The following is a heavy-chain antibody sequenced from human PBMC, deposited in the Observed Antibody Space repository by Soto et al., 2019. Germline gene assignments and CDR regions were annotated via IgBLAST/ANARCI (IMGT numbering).Heavy chain of an antibody. D-gene: IGHD3-22*01. CDR1: GGTFSSCA. CDR2: IIPIFGTA. CDR3: AXDPRALYDSSGENWFDP. Sequence: GASVKVSCKASGGTFSSCAISWVRQAPGQGLEWMGGIIPIFGTANYAQKFQGRVTITADESTSTAYMERSSLRSEDTAVYYCAXDPRALYDSSGENWFDPWGQGTLVTVSS. V-gene: IGHV1-69*13. J-gene: IGHJ5*02.